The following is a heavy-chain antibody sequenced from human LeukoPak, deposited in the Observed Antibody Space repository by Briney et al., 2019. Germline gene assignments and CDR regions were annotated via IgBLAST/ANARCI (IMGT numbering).Heavy chain of an antibody. J-gene: IGHJ4*02. V-gene: IGHV3-30*02. CDR1: GFTFSSYG. CDR3: AKDGTSYYYIYY. Sequence: GGSLRLYCAASGFTFSSYGMHWVRQAPGKGLEWLAFIRYDGSNTYYADSVKGRFTVSRDDSKNTYYLQMNSLRGDDTAVYYCAKDGTSYYYIYYWGQGTLVTVSS. D-gene: IGHD2/OR15-2a*01. CDR2: IRYDGSNT.